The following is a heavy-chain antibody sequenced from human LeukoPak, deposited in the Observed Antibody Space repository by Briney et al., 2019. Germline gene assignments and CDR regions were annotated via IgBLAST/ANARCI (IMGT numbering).Heavy chain of an antibody. J-gene: IGHJ4*02. CDR3: ARVRSSGWGKGFDY. Sequence: SETLSLTRAVYVGSFSGYYWSWIRQPPGKGREWIGEINHSGSTNYNPSLKSRVTISVDTSKNQFSLKLSSVTAADTAMYYCARVRSSGWGKGFDYWGQGTLVTVSS. V-gene: IGHV4-34*01. CDR1: VGSFSGYY. CDR2: INHSGST. D-gene: IGHD6-19*01.